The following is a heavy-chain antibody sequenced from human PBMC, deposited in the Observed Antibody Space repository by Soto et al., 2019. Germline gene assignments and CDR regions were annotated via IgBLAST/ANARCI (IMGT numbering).Heavy chain of an antibody. D-gene: IGHD2-2*01. CDR3: ARERGYCSSTSCTSTGWFDP. Sequence: QVQLQESGPGLVKPSQTLSLTCTVSGGSISSGGYYWSWIRQHPGKGLEWIGYIYYSGSTYYNPSLKSRVTISVDTSKNQFSLKLSSVTAADTAVYYCARERGYCSSTSCTSTGWFDPWGQGTLVTVSS. J-gene: IGHJ5*02. CDR1: GGSISSGGYY. V-gene: IGHV4-31*03. CDR2: IYYSGST.